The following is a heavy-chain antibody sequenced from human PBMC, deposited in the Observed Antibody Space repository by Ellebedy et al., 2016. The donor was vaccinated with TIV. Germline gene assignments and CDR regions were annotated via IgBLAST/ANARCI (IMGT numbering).Heavy chain of an antibody. Sequence: ASVKVSCKASGYNFIRYYIHWVRQAPGQGLEWMGIINPRDGGTNFAQRFQGRLTMTRDTSTSTVHIELSSLTSDDTAVYYCATLAGGNPPRREDYWGQGTLVTVSS. CDR2: INPRDGGT. CDR3: ATLAGGNPPRREDY. J-gene: IGHJ4*02. CDR1: GYNFIRYY. D-gene: IGHD4-23*01. V-gene: IGHV1-46*01.